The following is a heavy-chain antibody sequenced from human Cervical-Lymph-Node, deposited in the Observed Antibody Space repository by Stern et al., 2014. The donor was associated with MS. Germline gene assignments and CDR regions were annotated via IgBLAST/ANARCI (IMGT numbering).Heavy chain of an antibody. CDR3: ARSSSWYFDY. J-gene: IGHJ4*02. Sequence: VQLVQSGTELKKPGASVKVSCKTSGYTFTSHGISWVRQVPGQGLEWMGWITTHNGNTDYAQKVQDRVTLTTDTSTNIAYMELRSLRSDDTAVYYCARSSSWYFDYWGQGTLVAVSS. V-gene: IGHV1-18*01. CDR2: ITTHNGNT. CDR1: GYTFTSHG. D-gene: IGHD6-13*01.